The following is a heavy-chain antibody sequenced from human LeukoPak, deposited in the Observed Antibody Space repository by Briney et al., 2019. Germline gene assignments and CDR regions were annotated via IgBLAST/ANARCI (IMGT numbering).Heavy chain of an antibody. CDR3: AKSHYAYIWGSYEN. D-gene: IGHD3-16*01. CDR2: IYYSGST. Sequence: PSETLSLTCTVSGGSISTTSYYWGWIRQPPGKGLEWIGNIYYSGSTYYNPSLKSRVTISVDTSKNQFSLKLSSVTAADTAVYYCAKSHYAYIWGSYENWGPGTLVTVSS. V-gene: IGHV4-39*07. J-gene: IGHJ4*02. CDR1: GGSISTTSYY.